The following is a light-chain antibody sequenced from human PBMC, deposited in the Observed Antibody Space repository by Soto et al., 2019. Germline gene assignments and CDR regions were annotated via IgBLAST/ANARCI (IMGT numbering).Light chain of an antibody. CDR1: HSVNSH. CDR2: GAS. V-gene: IGKV3-15*01. CDR3: QQRSNWPIT. J-gene: IGKJ5*01. Sequence: MMMTQSPATLSVSPGERVTLSCRTSHSVNSHVAWYQQKPGQAPRLLLCGASTRATGIPVRFSGSGFGTEFTLTISSLQSEDFAVYYCQQRSNWPITFGQGTRLEIK.